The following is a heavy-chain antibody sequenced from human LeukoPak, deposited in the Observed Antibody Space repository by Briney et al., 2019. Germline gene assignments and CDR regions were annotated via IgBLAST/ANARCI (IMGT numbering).Heavy chain of an antibody. Sequence: GGSLRHSCAASGFTFSSYAMSWVRQAPGKGLEWVSAISGSGGSTYYADSVKGRFTISRDNAKNSVYLQMNSLRAEDTAVYYCASMVRGVITGFDYWGQGTLVTVSS. CDR1: GFTFSSYA. D-gene: IGHD3-10*01. CDR3: ASMVRGVITGFDY. CDR2: ISGSGGST. J-gene: IGHJ4*02. V-gene: IGHV3-23*01.